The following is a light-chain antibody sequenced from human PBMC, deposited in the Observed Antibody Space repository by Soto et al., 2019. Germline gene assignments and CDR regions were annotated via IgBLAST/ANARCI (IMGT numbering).Light chain of an antibody. CDR2: GVS. V-gene: IGKV3-20*01. Sequence: IVLTQSPGTLSLSPGERATLSCRASPTGSNSYLAWYQQKSAQAPRLLIYGVSTRATGIPDSFSGSGSGTEFTLTISRLEPEDFAVYFCQQYGYSQWTFGQGTKVEIK. J-gene: IGKJ1*01. CDR1: PTGSNSY. CDR3: QQYGYSQWT.